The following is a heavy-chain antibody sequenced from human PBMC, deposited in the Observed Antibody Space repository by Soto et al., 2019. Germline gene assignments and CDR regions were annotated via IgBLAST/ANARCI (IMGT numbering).Heavy chain of an antibody. D-gene: IGHD5-12*01. Sequence: EASVKVSCKASGYTFTGYYMHWVRQAPGQGLEWMGWINPNSGGTNYAQKFQGRVTVTRDASISTAYMELSRLRSDDTAVYYCARGRRYSGTESYFDYWGQGTLVTVSS. V-gene: IGHV1-2*02. J-gene: IGHJ4*02. CDR1: GYTFTGYY. CDR3: ARGRRYSGTESYFDY. CDR2: INPNSGGT.